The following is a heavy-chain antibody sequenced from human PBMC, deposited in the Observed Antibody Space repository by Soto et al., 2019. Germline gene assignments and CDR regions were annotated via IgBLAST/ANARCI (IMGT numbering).Heavy chain of an antibody. CDR1: GFTFSSYG. Sequence: GGSLRLSCAASGFTFSSYGMHWVRQAPGKGLEWVAVIWYDGSNKYYADSVKGRFTISRDNSKNTLYLQMNSLRTEDTAVYYCARELVRGYSTFNWFDPWGQGTLVTVS. CDR2: IWYDGSNK. CDR3: ARELVRGYSTFNWFDP. V-gene: IGHV3-33*01. D-gene: IGHD3-22*01. J-gene: IGHJ5*02.